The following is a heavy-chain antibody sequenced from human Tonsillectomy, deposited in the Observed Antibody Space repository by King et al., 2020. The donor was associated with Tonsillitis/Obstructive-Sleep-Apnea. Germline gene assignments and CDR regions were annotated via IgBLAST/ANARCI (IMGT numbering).Heavy chain of an antibody. CDR2: ISRSGSPR. J-gene: IGHJ4*02. CDR3: ARVRDGYNPGLDY. Sequence: VQLVESGGGLVKPVGSLRLSCAASGFIFSDYYMSWIRQAPGKGLEWVSHISRSGSPRYYADSVKGRFTISRDNAKNSLYLQMNSLRAEDTAVYYCARVRDGYNPGLDYWGQGTLVTVSS. D-gene: IGHD5-24*01. V-gene: IGHV3-11*01. CDR1: GFIFSDYY.